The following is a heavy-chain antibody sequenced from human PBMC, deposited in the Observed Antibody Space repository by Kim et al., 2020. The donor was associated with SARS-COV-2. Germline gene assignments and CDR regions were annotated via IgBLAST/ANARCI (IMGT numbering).Heavy chain of an antibody. CDR3: ARLKPDLVVVVVVPCYYYVMDD. J-gene: IGHJ6*02. CDR1: GGSISSSSYY. Sequence: SETLSLTCTVSGGSISSSSYYWGWIRQPPGKGLEWIGSIYYSGSTYYNPSLKSRVTISVDTSKNQFSLKLSSVTAADTAVYYCARLKPDLVVVVVVPCYYYVMDDWGQGTTVTVSS. D-gene: IGHD2-15*01. CDR2: IYYSGST. V-gene: IGHV4-39*01.